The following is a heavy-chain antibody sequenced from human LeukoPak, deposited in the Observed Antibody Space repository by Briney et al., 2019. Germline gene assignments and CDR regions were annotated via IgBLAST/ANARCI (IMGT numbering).Heavy chain of an antibody. CDR3: ARDRSSSSPGFDP. CDR2: IKQDGSEK. J-gene: IGHJ5*02. V-gene: IGHV3-7*01. D-gene: IGHD6-13*01. Sequence: PGGSLRLSCAASGFTFSSYWMSWVRQAPGKGLKWVANIKQDGSEKYYVDSVKGRFTISRDNAKNSLYLQMNSLRAEDTAVYYCARDRSSSSPGFDPWGQGTLVTVSS. CDR1: GFTFSSYW.